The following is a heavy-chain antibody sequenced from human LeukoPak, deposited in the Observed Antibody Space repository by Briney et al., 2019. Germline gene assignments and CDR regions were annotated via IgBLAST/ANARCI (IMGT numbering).Heavy chain of an antibody. CDR2: IYSGGTT. D-gene: IGHD3-10*01. CDR3: ASGDYYGLYYGMDV. J-gene: IGHJ6*02. Sequence: GGSLRLSCAASGLTVSSNHMSWVRQAPGKGLEWVSVIYSGGTTYYADSVKGRFTISRDNSKNTLYLQMNSLRAEDTAVYYCASGDYYGLYYGMDVWGQGTTVTVSS. CDR1: GLTVSSNH. V-gene: IGHV3-66*01.